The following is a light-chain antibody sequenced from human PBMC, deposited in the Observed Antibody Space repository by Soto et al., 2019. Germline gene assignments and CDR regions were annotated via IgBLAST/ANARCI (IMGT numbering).Light chain of an antibody. CDR1: SSDVGSSNL. J-gene: IGLJ1*01. CDR3: CSFARSSTSYV. Sequence: QPALTQPASVSGSPGQSITISCSGTSSDVGSSNLVSWYQQHPGKAPKLIIFEGDRRPSGVSGRFSGSKSGNTASLTISGLQAEDEADYYCCSFARSSTSYVFGTGTKLTVL. V-gene: IGLV2-23*01. CDR2: EGD.